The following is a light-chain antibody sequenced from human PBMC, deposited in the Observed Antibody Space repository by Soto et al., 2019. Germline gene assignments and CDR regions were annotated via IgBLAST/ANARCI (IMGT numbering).Light chain of an antibody. V-gene: IGLV1-40*01. Sequence: QSVLTQPPSVYGATRQRVTISCTGSSSNIGAGYDVHWYQQLPGTAPKLLIYGNSNRPSGVPDRFSGSKSGTSASLAITGLQAEDEADYYCQSYDSSLTLVVFGGGTKVTVL. CDR1: SSNIGAGYD. CDR2: GNS. CDR3: QSYDSSLTLVV. J-gene: IGLJ2*01.